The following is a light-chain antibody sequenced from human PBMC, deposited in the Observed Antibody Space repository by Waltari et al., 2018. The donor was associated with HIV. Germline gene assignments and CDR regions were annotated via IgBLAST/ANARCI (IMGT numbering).Light chain of an antibody. J-gene: IGLJ1*01. V-gene: IGLV3-21*02. CDR2: DDS. CDR3: QVWDSGSDHPGV. Sequence: SYVLTQPPSVSVAPGQTARITCGGDNIGNKSVNWYQQKPGQAPVLVVFDDSDRPSGSAERFSGSNSGNAATLTVSRVEAGDEADYYCQVWDSGSDHPGVFGTGTKVTVL. CDR1: NIGNKS.